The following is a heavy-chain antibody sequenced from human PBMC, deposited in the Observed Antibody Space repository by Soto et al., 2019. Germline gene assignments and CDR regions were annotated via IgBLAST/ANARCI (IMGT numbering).Heavy chain of an antibody. J-gene: IGHJ6*02. CDR1: GGSISSGGYY. V-gene: IGHV4-31*03. Sequence: TLSLTCTVSGGSISSGGYYWSWIRQHPGKGLEWIGYIYCSGSTYYNPSLKSRVTISVDTSKNQFSLKLSSVTAADTTVYYCARDPQHVDIVASYGMDVWGQGTTVTSP. D-gene: IGHD5-12*01. CDR2: IYCSGST. CDR3: ARDPQHVDIVASYGMDV.